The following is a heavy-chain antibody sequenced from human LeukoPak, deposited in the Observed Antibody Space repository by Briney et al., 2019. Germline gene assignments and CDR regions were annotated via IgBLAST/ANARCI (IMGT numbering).Heavy chain of an antibody. CDR1: GFTFSSYA. CDR2: ISYDGSNK. Sequence: GGSLRLSCAASGFTFSSYAMHWVRQAPGKGLEWVAVISYDGSNKYYADSVKGRFTISRDNSKNTLYLQMNSLRAEDTAVYYCAKDTAGIGLLGPFDYWGQGTLVTVSS. J-gene: IGHJ4*02. D-gene: IGHD1-26*01. V-gene: IGHV3-30-3*01. CDR3: AKDTAGIGLLGPFDY.